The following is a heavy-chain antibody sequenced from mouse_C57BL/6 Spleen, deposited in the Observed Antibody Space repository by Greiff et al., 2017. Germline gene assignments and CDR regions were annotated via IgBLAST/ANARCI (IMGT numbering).Heavy chain of an antibody. J-gene: IGHJ4*01. D-gene: IGHD2-12*01. Sequence: VQLQQSGPGLVQPSQSLSITCTVSGFSLTSYGVHWVRQSPGKGLEWLGVIWSGGSTDYNAAFISRLSISEDNSKSQVFLKMSRLQVDYTAIYCCGSYDGGGYYAMDYWGQGTSVTVSS. CDR3: GSYDGGGYYAMDY. CDR1: GFSLTSYG. CDR2: IWSGGST. V-gene: IGHV2-2*01.